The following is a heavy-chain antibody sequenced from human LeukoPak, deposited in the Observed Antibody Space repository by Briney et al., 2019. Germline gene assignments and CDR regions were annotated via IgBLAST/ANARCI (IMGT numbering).Heavy chain of an antibody. V-gene: IGHV4-59*08. CDR3: ARVGMGSFDI. CDR2: IYYSGNT. J-gene: IGHJ3*02. CDR1: GFTFRNYA. Sequence: GSLRLSCAASGFTFRNYAMSWIRQPPGKGLEWIGYIYYSGNTNYNPSLKSRVTISVDTSKNQFSLKLSSVTAADTAVYYCARVGMGSFDIWGQGTMVTVSS. D-gene: IGHD1-26*01.